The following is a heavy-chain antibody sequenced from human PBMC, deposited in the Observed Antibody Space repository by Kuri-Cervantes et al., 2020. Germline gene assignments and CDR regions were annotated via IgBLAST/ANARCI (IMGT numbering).Heavy chain of an antibody. V-gene: IGHV3-30*18. J-gene: IGHJ4*02. CDR2: ISYDGSNK. CDR3: AKVARWFGESQIYYFDY. D-gene: IGHD3-10*01. CDR1: GFTFSSYG. Sequence: GESLKIPCAASGFTFSSYGMHWVRQAPGKGLEWVAVISYDGSNKYYADSVKGRFTISRDNSKNTLFLQMNSLRAEDTAGYYCAKVARWFGESQIYYFDYWGQGTLVTVSS.